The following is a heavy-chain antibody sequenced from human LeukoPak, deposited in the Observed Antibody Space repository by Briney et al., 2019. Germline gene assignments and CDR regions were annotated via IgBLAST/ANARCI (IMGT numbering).Heavy chain of an antibody. CDR3: ARRGVVVASDAFDI. V-gene: IGHV4-4*02. Sequence: SGTLSLTCAVSGVSISSSNWGSWVRQPPGEGLEWIGENYDSGSTKYNQPLKSRVTISVDKSKNQFSLKLSSVSAADTAVYYCARRGVVVASDAFDIWCQGTMVTVSS. CDR1: GVSISSSNW. CDR2: NYDSGST. J-gene: IGHJ3*02. D-gene: IGHD3-22*01.